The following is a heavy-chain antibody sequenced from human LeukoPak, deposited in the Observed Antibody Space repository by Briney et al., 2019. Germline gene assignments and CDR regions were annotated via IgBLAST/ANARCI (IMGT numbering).Heavy chain of an antibody. CDR2: IYYSGST. CDR3: ARSTTVVTTFDY. CDR1: GGSISSYY. Sequence: PSETLSLTCTVSGGSISSYYWGWIRQPPGKGLEWIGSIYYSGSTYYNPSLKSRVTISVDTSKNQFSLKLSSVTAADTAVYYCARSTTVVTTFDYWGQGTLVTVSS. D-gene: IGHD4-23*01. V-gene: IGHV4-39*07. J-gene: IGHJ4*02.